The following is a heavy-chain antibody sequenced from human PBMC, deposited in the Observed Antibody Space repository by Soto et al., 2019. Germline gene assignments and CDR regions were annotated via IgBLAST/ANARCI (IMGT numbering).Heavy chain of an antibody. J-gene: IGHJ6*02. D-gene: IGHD3-3*01. V-gene: IGHV4-34*01. CDR3: ARLRFLEWLRYYYYGMDV. CDR1: GGSFSGYY. Sequence: PSETLSLTCAVYGGSFSGYYWSWIRQPPGKGLEWIGQINHSGSTNYNPSLKSRVTISVDTSKNQFSLKLSSVTAADTAVYYCARLRFLEWLRYYYYGMDVWGQGTTVTVSS. CDR2: INHSGST.